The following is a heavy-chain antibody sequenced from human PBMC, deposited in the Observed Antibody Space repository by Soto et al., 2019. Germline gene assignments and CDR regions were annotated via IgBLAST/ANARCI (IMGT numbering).Heavy chain of an antibody. V-gene: IGHV4-34*01. J-gene: IGHJ6*02. CDR1: GGSFSGYY. D-gene: IGHD3-10*01. CDR3: ARAGLLWFGESSDYYYYGMDV. CDR2: INHSGST. Sequence: PSETLSLTCAVYGGSFSGYYWSWIRQPQGKGLEWIGEINHSGSTNYNPSLKSRVTISVDTSKNQFSLKLSSVTAADTAVYYCARAGLLWFGESSDYYYYGMDVWGQGTTVTVSS.